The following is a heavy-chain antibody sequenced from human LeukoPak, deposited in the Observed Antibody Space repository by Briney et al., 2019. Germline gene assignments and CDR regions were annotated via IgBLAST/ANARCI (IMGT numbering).Heavy chain of an antibody. V-gene: IGHV3-7*01. Sequence: PGGSLRLSCAASGFSFSSYWMSWVRQAPGKGLEWVANIKQDGSEKYYVDSVKGRLTISRDNAKSSLFLQMNSLRGEDTAVYYCARDLDTYVVLTAYDTFDIWGQGTMVTVSS. CDR3: ARDLDTYVVLTAYDTFDI. D-gene: IGHD2-21*02. CDR2: IKQDGSEK. J-gene: IGHJ3*02. CDR1: GFSFSSYW.